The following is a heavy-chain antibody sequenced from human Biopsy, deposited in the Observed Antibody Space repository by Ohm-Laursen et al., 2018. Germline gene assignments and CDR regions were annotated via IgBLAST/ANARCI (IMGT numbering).Heavy chain of an antibody. Sequence: GTLSLTCVVSGGSFTGHYWTWIRQSPGRGLEWIGHISHTGYTSYKSSLKSRVTISLDTSRKHFSLRLTSLAAADTAVYYCARGSNEYGGLYFPHWGQGTLVTVSS. CDR1: GGSFTGHY. J-gene: IGHJ1*01. CDR2: ISHTGYT. V-gene: IGHV4-59*11. D-gene: IGHD4-23*01. CDR3: ARGSNEYGGLYFPH.